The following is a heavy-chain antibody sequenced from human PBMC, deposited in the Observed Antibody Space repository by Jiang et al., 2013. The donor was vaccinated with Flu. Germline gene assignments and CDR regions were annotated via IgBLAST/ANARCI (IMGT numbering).Heavy chain of an antibody. CDR3: TQAVGATEFFDY. D-gene: IGHD1-26*01. J-gene: IGHJ4*02. V-gene: IGHV3-49*02. Sequence: RFTISRDDSKSIAYLQMNSVKTEDTAVYYCTQAVGATEFFDYWGQGTLVTVSS.